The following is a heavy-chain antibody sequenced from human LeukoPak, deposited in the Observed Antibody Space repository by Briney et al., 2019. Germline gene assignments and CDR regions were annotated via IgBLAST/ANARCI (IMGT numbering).Heavy chain of an antibody. Sequence: EASVKVSCKASGYTFTSYGISWVRQAPGQGLERMGWISAYNGNTNYAQKLQGRVTMTTDTSTSTAYMELRSLRSDDTAVYYCARDGYSSGWYVAFDIWGQGTMVTVSS. CDR3: ARDGYSSGWYVAFDI. D-gene: IGHD6-19*01. CDR2: ISAYNGNT. V-gene: IGHV1-18*04. J-gene: IGHJ3*02. CDR1: GYTFTSYG.